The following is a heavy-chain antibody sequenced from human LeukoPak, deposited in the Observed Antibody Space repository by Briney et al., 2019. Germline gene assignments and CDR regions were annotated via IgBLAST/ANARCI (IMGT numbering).Heavy chain of an antibody. CDR3: AKVILTPQTPYNWFDP. V-gene: IGHV4-39*01. CDR1: GGSISSSSYY. Sequence: PSETLSLTCTVSGGSISSSSYYWGWIRQPPGKGLEWIGSIYYSGSTYYNPSLKSRVTISVDTSKNQFSLKLSSVTAADTAVYYCAKVILTPQTPYNWFDPWGQGTLVTVSS. CDR2: IYYSGST. J-gene: IGHJ5*02. D-gene: IGHD3-10*01.